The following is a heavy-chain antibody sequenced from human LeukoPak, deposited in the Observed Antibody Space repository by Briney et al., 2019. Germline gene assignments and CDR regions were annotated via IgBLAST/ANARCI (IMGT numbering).Heavy chain of an antibody. J-gene: IGHJ1*01. CDR2: ISGSGGST. V-gene: IGHV3-23*01. Sequence: GGSLRLSCAASGFTFSSYAMSWVRQAPGKGLEWVSAISGSGGSTYYADSVKGRFTISRDNSKNTLYLQMNSLRAEDTAVYYCAKDEFSQLGGPTEYFQHWGQGTLVTVSS. CDR1: GFTFSSYA. D-gene: IGHD6-13*01. CDR3: AKDEFSQLGGPTEYFQH.